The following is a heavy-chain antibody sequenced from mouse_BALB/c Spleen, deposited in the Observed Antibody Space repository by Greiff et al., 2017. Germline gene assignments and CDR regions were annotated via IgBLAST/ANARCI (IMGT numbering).Heavy chain of an antibody. CDR2: IDPANGNT. D-gene: IGHD1-2*01. CDR3: ASHYYGSYYAMDY. Sequence: VQLKESGAELVKPGASVKLSCTASGFNIKDTYMHWVKQRPEQGLEWIGRIDPANGNTKYDPKFQGKATITADTSSNTAYLQLSSLTSEDTAVYYCASHYYGSYYAMDYWGQGTSVTVSS. V-gene: IGHV14-3*02. CDR1: GFNIKDTY. J-gene: IGHJ4*01.